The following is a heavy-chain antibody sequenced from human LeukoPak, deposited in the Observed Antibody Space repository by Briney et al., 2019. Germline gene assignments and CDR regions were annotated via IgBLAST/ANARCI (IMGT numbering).Heavy chain of an antibody. CDR1: GFTFSSYG. J-gene: IGHJ1*01. V-gene: IGHV3-33*03. Sequence: GRSLRLSCAASGFTFSSYGMHWVRQAPGKGLEWVAFIRYDGSNKYYADSVKGRFTISRDNAKNSLYLQMNSLRAEDTAVYYCVRRGLIVTEYLERWGQGTLVIVSS. CDR3: VRRGLIVTEYLER. CDR2: IRYDGSNK. D-gene: IGHD3-10*01.